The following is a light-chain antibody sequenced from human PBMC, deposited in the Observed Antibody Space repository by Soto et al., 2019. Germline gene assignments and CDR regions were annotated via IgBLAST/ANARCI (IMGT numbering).Light chain of an antibody. Sequence: QSVLTQPASVSGSPGQSITISCTGTSNDVGSFALVSWYQHHPGKAPKLMIYEGSRRPSGVSYRFSASKSGNTASLTISGLQAEDEADYYCSSYTSSSYVVFGGGTKLTVL. CDR3: SSYTSSSYVV. J-gene: IGLJ2*01. CDR2: EGS. CDR1: SNDVGSFAL. V-gene: IGLV2-14*02.